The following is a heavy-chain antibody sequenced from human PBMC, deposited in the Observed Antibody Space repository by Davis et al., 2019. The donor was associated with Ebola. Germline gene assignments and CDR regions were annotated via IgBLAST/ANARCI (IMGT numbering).Heavy chain of an antibody. D-gene: IGHD2-15*01. J-gene: IGHJ4*02. CDR3: AKQSCSGGSCYLYFDY. V-gene: IGHV3-23*01. Sequence: SVKGRFTISRDNSKNTLYLQMNSLRAEDTAVYYCAKQSCSGGSCYLYFDYWGQGTLVTVSS.